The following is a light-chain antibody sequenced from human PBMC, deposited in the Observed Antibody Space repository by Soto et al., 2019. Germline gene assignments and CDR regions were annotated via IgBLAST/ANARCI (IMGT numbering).Light chain of an antibody. CDR3: SSLTTYNTRV. CDR1: SSDVGRYDY. V-gene: IGLV2-14*01. J-gene: IGLJ1*01. Sequence: QSVLTQPASVSGSPGQSIAISCTGTSSDVGRYDYVSWYQHHPGKAPKLIIHEVSNRPSGVSDRFSGSKSGNTASLTISGLQADDEADYYCSSLTTYNTRVFGTGTKVPVL. CDR2: EVS.